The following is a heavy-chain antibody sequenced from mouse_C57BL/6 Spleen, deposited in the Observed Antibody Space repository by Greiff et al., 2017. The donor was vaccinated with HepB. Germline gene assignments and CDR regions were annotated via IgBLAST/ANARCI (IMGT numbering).Heavy chain of an antibody. Sequence: VQLQQPGAELVRPGSSVKLSCKASGYTFTSYWMHWVKQRPIQGLEWIGNIDPSDSETHYNQKFKDKATLTVDKSSSTAYMQLSSLTSEDSAVYYCARWGGYDDGAWFAYWGQGTLVTVSA. CDR1: GYTFTSYW. J-gene: IGHJ3*01. CDR3: ARWGGYDDGAWFAY. V-gene: IGHV1-52*01. CDR2: IDPSDSET. D-gene: IGHD2-2*01.